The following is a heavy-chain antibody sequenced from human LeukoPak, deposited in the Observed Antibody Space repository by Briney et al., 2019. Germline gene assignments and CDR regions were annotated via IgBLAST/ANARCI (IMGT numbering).Heavy chain of an antibody. D-gene: IGHD6-19*01. CDR2: ISSSSSSI. CDR3: AAQWLVRVNI. V-gene: IGHV3-21*01. J-gene: IGHJ3*02. CDR1: GFTFSSYS. Sequence: YPGGSLRLSCAASGFTFSSYSMNWVRQAPGKGLEWVSCISSSSSSIFYADSVKGRFTISRDNAKNSLYLQMNSLRAEDTAVYYCAAQWLVRVNIWGQGTMVTVSS.